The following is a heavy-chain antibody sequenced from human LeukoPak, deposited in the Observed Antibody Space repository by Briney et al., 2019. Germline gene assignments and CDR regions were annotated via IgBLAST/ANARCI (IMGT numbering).Heavy chain of an antibody. CDR2: INPNSGGT. D-gene: IGHD4-23*01. CDR1: GYTFTSYG. V-gene: IGHV1-2*02. J-gene: IGHJ3*02. CDR3: ARDFGGNSSDAFDI. Sequence: ASVKVSCKASGYTFTSYGISWVRQAPGQGLEWMGWINPNSGGTNYAQKFQGRVTMTRDTSISTAYMELSRLRSDDTAVYYCARDFGGNSSDAFDIWGQGTMVTVSS.